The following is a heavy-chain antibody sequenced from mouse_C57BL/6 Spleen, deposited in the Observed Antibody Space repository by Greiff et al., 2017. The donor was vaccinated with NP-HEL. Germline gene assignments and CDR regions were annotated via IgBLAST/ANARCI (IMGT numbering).Heavy chain of an antibody. CDR3: ARSVTGTRNY. V-gene: IGHV1-76*01. D-gene: IGHD4-1*01. J-gene: IGHJ2*01. Sequence: VQLQQSGAELVRPGASVKLSCKASGYTFTDYYINWVKQRPGQGLEWIARIYPGSGNTYYNEKFKGKATLTAEKSSSTAYMQLSSLTSEDSAVYFCARSVTGTRNYWGQGTTLTVSS. CDR2: IYPGSGNT. CDR1: GYTFTDYY.